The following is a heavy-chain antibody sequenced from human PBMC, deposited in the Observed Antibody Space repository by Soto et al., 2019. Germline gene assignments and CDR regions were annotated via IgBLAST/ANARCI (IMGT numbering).Heavy chain of an antibody. CDR1: GYTLSNYA. CDR2: ISGYNGNT. J-gene: IGHJ4*02. Sequence: QVQLVQSGAEVKKPGASVKVSCKASGYTLSNYAITWVRQAPGQGLGWMGWISGYNGNTNYAQKLQGRVTMTTDTSTSTVYMELRSLRSDDTAVYYCARDTTYSSGWNFDYWGQGTLVTVSS. V-gene: IGHV1-18*01. D-gene: IGHD6-19*01. CDR3: ARDTTYSSGWNFDY.